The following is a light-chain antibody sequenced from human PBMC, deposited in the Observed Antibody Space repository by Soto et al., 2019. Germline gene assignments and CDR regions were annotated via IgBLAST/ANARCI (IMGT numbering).Light chain of an antibody. V-gene: IGKV3-15*01. Sequence: EIVMTQSPATLSVSPGERATLSCRASQSVSSNLAWYQQKPGQAPRLLIYGASIRATGIPGRFSGSGSGTEFTLIISSLQSEDFAVYYCQQYNNWPITFGQGTRLEIK. CDR3: QQYNNWPIT. CDR2: GAS. J-gene: IGKJ5*01. CDR1: QSVSSN.